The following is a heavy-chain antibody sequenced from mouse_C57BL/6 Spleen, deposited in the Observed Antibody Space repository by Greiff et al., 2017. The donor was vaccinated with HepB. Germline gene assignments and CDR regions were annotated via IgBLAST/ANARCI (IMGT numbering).Heavy chain of an antibody. Sequence: EVKLVESGPGLVKPSQSLSLTCSVTGYSITSGYYWNWIRQFPGNKLEWMGYISYDGSNNYNPSLKNRISITRDTSKNQFFLKLNSVTTEDTATYYCARDGGREGFAYWGQGTLVTVSA. D-gene: IGHD1-1*01. CDR1: GYSITSGYY. V-gene: IGHV3-6*01. J-gene: IGHJ3*01. CDR3: ARDGGREGFAY. CDR2: ISYDGSN.